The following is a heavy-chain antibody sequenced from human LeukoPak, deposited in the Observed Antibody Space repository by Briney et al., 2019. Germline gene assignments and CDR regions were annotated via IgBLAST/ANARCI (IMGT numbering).Heavy chain of an antibody. Sequence: GGSLRLSCAASGFSFSNYWMCWVRQAPGKGLVCVSRINSDGSTTTYADSVKGRFTISRDNAKNTLYLQMNSLRAEDTAVYYCARLAYSSGWSYFDYWGQGTLVTVSS. CDR3: ARLAYSSGWSYFDY. D-gene: IGHD6-19*01. J-gene: IGHJ4*02. CDR1: GFSFSNYW. CDR2: INSDGSTT. V-gene: IGHV3-74*03.